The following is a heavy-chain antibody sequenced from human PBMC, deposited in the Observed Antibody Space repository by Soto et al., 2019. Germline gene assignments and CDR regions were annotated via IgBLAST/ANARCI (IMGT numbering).Heavy chain of an antibody. CDR1: GGSISSSSYY. J-gene: IGHJ4*02. V-gene: IGHV4-39*01. Sequence: SETLSLTCTVSGGSISSSSYYWGWIRQPPGKGLEWIGSIYYSGSTYYNPSLKSRVTISVDTSKNQFSLKLSSVTAADTAVYYCARRINYYDSSGYYSVSYFDYWGQGTLVTVSS. CDR3: ARRINYYDSSGYYSVSYFDY. D-gene: IGHD3-22*01. CDR2: IYYSGST.